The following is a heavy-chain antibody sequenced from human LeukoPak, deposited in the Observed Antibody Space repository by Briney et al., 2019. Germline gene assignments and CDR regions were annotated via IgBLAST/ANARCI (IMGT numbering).Heavy chain of an antibody. J-gene: IGHJ4*02. CDR2: INTNTGNP. Sequence: GASVKVSCKASGYTCSNYAINWVRQAPGQGPEWMGWINTNTGNPTYAQGFTGRFVFSLDTSVSTSYLQISSLKAEDTAVYYCARLWRSFGELAGVYGYWGQGTLVTVSS. CDR3: ARLWRSFGELAGVYGY. V-gene: IGHV7-4-1*02. CDR1: GYTCSNYA. D-gene: IGHD3-10*01.